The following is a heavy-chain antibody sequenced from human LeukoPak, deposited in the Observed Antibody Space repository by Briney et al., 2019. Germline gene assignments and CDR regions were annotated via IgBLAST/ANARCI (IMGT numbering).Heavy chain of an antibody. CDR3: ARHGDTSGYYYYVDY. CDR1: GASISSYY. V-gene: IGHV4-59*08. J-gene: IGHJ4*02. CDR2: VSYSGGT. D-gene: IGHD3-22*01. Sequence: SETLSLTCTVSGASISSYYWSWIRQPPGKGLEWIGYVSYSGGTNYNPSLKSRVTISLDTSKTQFSLRLSSLTAADTAVYFCARHGDTSGYYYYVDYWGQGTLVTASS.